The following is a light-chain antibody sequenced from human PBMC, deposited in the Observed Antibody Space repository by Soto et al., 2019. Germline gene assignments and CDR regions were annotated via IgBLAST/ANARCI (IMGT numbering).Light chain of an antibody. CDR1: QDIDKW. Sequence: DIQMTQSPSSVSAPVGDRVTISCRASQDIDKWLAWYQQKPGKAPKLLISAASTLQSGVPSRFSGSGSGTEFTLTIQSLQPDDIATYYCQQASRFPHTFG. V-gene: IGKV1-12*01. CDR3: QQASRFPHT. J-gene: IGKJ2*01. CDR2: AAS.